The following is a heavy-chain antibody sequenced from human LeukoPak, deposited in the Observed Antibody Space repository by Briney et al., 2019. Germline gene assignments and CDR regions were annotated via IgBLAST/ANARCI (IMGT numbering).Heavy chain of an antibody. CDR1: GFTFSSYG. J-gene: IGHJ5*02. CDR3: AKDWGSSGWYNYFDP. V-gene: IGHV3-30*18. CDR2: ISYDGSNK. D-gene: IGHD6-19*01. Sequence: PGRSLRLSCAASGFTFSSYGMHWVRQAPGKGLEWVAVISYDGSNKYYADSVKGRFTISRDNSKNTLYLQMNSLRAEDTAVYYCAKDWGSSGWYNYFDPWGQGTLVTVSS.